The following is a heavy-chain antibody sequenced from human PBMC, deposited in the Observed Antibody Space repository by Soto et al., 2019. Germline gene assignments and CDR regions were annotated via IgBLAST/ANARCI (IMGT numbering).Heavy chain of an antibody. CDR1: GFTFSSYA. J-gene: IGHJ4*02. V-gene: IGHV3-23*01. Sequence: GGSLRLSCAASGFTFSSYAMSWVRQAPGKGLERVSAISGSGGSTYYADSVKGRFTISRDNSKNTLYLQMNSLRAEDTAVYYCAKDEGSLWFGELLPADYWGQGTLVTVSS. CDR3: AKDEGSLWFGELLPADY. D-gene: IGHD3-10*01. CDR2: ISGSGGST.